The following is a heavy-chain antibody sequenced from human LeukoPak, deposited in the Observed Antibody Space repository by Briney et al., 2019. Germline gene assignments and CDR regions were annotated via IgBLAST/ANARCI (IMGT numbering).Heavy chain of an antibody. V-gene: IGHV3-21*01. Sequence: GGSLRLSCAASGFTFSSYSMNWVRRAPGKGLEWVSSISSSSSYIYYADSVKGRFTISRDNAKNSLYLQMNSLRAEDTAVYYCARSYYYGSGSYSNYYYYMDVWGKGTTVTVSS. CDR2: ISSSSSYI. D-gene: IGHD3-10*01. CDR3: ARSYYYGSGSYSNYYYYMDV. CDR1: GFTFSSYS. J-gene: IGHJ6*03.